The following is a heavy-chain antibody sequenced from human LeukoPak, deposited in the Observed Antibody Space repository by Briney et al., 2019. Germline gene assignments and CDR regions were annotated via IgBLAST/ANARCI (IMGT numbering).Heavy chain of an antibody. CDR2: INHSGST. CDR3: ARGPSSSWYNFRYYYYYMDV. Sequence: SETLSLTCTVSGDSMSSYYWSWIRQPPGKGLEWIGEINHSGSTNYNPSLKSRVTISVDTSKNQFSLKLSSVTAADTAVCYCARGPSSSWYNFRYYYYYMDVWGKGTTVTVSS. CDR1: GDSMSSYY. J-gene: IGHJ6*03. D-gene: IGHD6-13*01. V-gene: IGHV4-34*01.